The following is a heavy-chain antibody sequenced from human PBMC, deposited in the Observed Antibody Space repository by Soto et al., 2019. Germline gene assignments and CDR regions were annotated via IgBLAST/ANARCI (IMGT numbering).Heavy chain of an antibody. CDR3: ARDEPHGYYYYGMDV. V-gene: IGHV1-69*13. J-gene: IGHJ6*02. Sequence: GASVKVSCKASGGTFSSYAISWVRQAPGQGLEWMGGIIPIFGTANYAQKFQGRVTITADESTSTAYMELSSLRSEDTAVYYCARDEPHGYYYYGMDVWGQGTTVTVSS. CDR2: IIPIFGTA. CDR1: GGTFSSYA.